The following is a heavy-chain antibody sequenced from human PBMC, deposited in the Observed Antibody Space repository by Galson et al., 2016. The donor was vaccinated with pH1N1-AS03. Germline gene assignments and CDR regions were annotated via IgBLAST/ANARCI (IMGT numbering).Heavy chain of an antibody. D-gene: IGHD4-23*01. V-gene: IGHV4-38-2*02. Sequence: TCAVSGYSNNRAYYWGWIRQPPGKGLEWLGSLSHIGITYYNPSLKTPVTISLDTSKNQVSLTLRSVTATDTAIYYCVRDRRPDNGGNSFDFWGHGILVTVSS. CDR3: VRDRRPDNGGNSFDF. J-gene: IGHJ4*01. CDR1: GYSNNRAYY. CDR2: LSHIGIT.